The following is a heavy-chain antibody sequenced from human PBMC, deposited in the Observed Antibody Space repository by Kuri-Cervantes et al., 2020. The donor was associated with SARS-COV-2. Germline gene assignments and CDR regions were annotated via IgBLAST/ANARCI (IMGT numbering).Heavy chain of an antibody. CDR3: ASVVYYYGSGSYPQYYYYYYMDV. J-gene: IGHJ6*03. CDR2: IYYSGST. D-gene: IGHD3-10*01. CDR1: GGSISSSSYY. V-gene: IGHV4-39*01. Sequence: GSLRLSCTVSGGSISSSSYYWGWIRQPPGKGLEWIGSIYYSGSTYYNPSLKSRVTISVDTSKNQFSLKLSSVTAADTAVYYCASVVYYYGSGSYPQYYYYYYMDVWGKGTTVTVSS.